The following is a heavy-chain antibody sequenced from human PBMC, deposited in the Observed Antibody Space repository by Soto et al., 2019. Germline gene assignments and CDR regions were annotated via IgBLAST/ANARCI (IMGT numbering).Heavy chain of an antibody. CDR1: VFTFSDHY. D-gene: IGHD3-16*01. V-gene: IGHV3-72*01. J-gene: IGHJ4*02. CDR2: IRNRGQSHIA. Sequence: PGWSLRLSCAASVFTFSDHYMDWVRQSPGKGLEWVGRIRNRGQSHIADYAASVKGRFTMSRDDSENSLHLQMNSLKSEDTDVDYCARDTFTALDYWGQGTLVTVSS. CDR3: ARDTFTALDY.